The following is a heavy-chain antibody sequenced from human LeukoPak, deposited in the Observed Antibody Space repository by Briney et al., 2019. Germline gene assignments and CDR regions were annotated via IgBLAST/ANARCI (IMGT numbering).Heavy chain of an antibody. Sequence: GESLKISCKGSGYSFTSYWIGWVRQMPGKGLEWMGIIYPGDSDTRYSPSFQGQVTISADKSISTAYLQWSSLKASDTAMYYCARGPFGVVINDAFDIWGQGTMVTVSS. CDR1: GYSFTSYW. J-gene: IGHJ3*02. D-gene: IGHD3-3*01. V-gene: IGHV5-51*01. CDR2: IYPGDSDT. CDR3: ARGPFGVVINDAFDI.